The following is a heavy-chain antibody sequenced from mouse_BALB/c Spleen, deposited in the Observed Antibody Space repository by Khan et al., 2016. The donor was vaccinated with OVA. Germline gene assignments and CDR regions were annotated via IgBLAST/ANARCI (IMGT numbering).Heavy chain of an antibody. CDR1: GFSLTSYG. V-gene: IGHV2-3*01. CDR3: VKQSDDTRYAIDY. Sequence: QVQLKESGPGLVAPSQSLSITCTVSGFSLTSYGVNWVRPPPGKGLEWLGVIWGDGSTNYHSALISRLSISKDNSKSQVFLKLNRLQTADTATYYCVKQSDDTRYAIDYWGQGTAVTVSS. CDR2: IWGDGST. J-gene: IGHJ4*01.